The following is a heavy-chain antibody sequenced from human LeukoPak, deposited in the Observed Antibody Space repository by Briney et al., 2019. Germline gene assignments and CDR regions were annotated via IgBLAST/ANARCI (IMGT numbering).Heavy chain of an antibody. CDR2: IYTSGST. CDR1: GGSISSYY. V-gene: IGHV4-4*09. Sequence: SETLSLTCTVSGGSISSYYWSWIRQPPGKGLEWIGYIYTSGSTNYNPSPKSRVTISVDTSKNQFSLKLSSVTAADTAVYYCARHGLVYYDSTLWWGYFDYWGQGTLVTVSS. CDR3: ARHGLVYYDSTLWWGYFDY. D-gene: IGHD2-21*01. J-gene: IGHJ4*02.